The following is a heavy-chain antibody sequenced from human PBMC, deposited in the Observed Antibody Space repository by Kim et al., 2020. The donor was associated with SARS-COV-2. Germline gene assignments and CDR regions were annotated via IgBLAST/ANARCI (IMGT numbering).Heavy chain of an antibody. V-gene: IGHV4-30-4*01. CDR3: ARAVGGGPYYFDY. D-gene: IGHD3-10*01. CDR1: GGSISSGDYY. Sequence: SETLSLTCTVSGGSISSGDYYWVWIRQPPGKGREWIGYIYYSGSTYYNPSLKSRVTISVDTSKNQFSLKLSSVTAADTAVYYCARAVGGGPYYFDYWGQGTLVTVSS. CDR2: IYYSGST. J-gene: IGHJ4*02.